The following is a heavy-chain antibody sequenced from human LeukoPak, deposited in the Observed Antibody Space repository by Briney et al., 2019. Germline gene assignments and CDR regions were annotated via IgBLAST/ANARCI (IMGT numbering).Heavy chain of an antibody. CDR3: ARDRVARDGQFDY. V-gene: IGHV3-7*03. CDR1: GFTFNTYW. Sequence: PGGSLRLSCSASGFTFNTYWMSWVRQAPGKGLQWVANVRPDGREQRYVDSVKGRFTISRDNAKKSLYLQMNSLRAEDTALYYCARDRVARDGQFDYWGQGTLVTVSS. CDR2: VRPDGREQ. D-gene: IGHD5-24*01. J-gene: IGHJ4*02.